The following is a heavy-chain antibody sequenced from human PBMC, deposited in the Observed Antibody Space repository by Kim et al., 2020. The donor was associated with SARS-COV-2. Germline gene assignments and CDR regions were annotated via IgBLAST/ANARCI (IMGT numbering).Heavy chain of an antibody. V-gene: IGHV1-69*13. D-gene: IGHD1-1*01. CDR1: GGTFSTYA. CDR3: ARPLVELERLSAFDI. J-gene: IGHJ3*02. CDR2: IIPIFGTR. Sequence: SVKVSCKTSGGTFSTYAMNWVRQAPGQGLEWMGGIIPIFGTRYYAQKFQGRVTISADESTATSYLELSNLASEDTAVYYCARPLVELERLSAFDIWGQG.